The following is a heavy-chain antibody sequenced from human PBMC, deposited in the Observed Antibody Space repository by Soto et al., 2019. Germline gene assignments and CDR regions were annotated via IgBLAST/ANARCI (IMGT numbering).Heavy chain of an antibody. Sequence: GGSLRLSCAASGFTFSTYGMHWVRQAPGKGLEWVAVMWFDGKHQYYADSVKGRFTISRDNSKNTLYLQMNSLRAEDTAVYYCAKIASIAPVDYWGQGTLVTVSS. CDR3: AKIASIAPVDY. CDR2: MWFDGKHQ. V-gene: IGHV3-33*06. J-gene: IGHJ4*02. D-gene: IGHD3-3*02. CDR1: GFTFSTYG.